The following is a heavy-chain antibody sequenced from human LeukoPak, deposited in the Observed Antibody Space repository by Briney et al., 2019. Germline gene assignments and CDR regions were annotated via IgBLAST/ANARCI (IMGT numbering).Heavy chain of an antibody. CDR1: GGSISSYY. V-gene: IGHV4-4*07. CDR2: IYTSGST. CDR3: ARDIVVVPAAMLRYYYYYYMDV. Sequence: SETLSLTCTVSGGSISSYYWSWIRQPAGKGLEWIGRIYTSGSTNYNPSLKSRVTMSVDTSKNQFSLKLSSVTAADTAVYYCARDIVVVPAAMLRYYYYYYMDVWGKGTTVTVS. J-gene: IGHJ6*03. D-gene: IGHD2-2*01.